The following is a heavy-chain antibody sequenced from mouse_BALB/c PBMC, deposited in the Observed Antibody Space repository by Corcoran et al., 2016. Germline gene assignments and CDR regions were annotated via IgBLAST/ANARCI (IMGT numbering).Heavy chain of an antibody. Sequence: QIQLVQYGPELKKPGETVKISCKASGYTFTNYGKNWVKQAPGKGLNGMGWISTYTREPTYDDDFKGRFAFSLETSASTAYLQINNLKNEDTATYFCASDPSWFAYWGQGTLVTVSA. CDR1: GYTFTNYG. J-gene: IGHJ3*01. CDR3: ASDPSWFAY. V-gene: IGHV9-3-1*01. CDR2: ISTYTREP.